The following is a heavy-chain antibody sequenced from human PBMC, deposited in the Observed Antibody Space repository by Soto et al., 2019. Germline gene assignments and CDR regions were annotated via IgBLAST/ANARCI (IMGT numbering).Heavy chain of an antibody. J-gene: IGHJ6*02. Sequence: QVQLVESGGGVVQPGRSLRLSCAASGFTFSSYAMHWVRQAPGKGLEWVAVISYDGSNKYYADSVKGRFTISRDNSKNTLYLQMNSLRAEDTAVYHCARDLNSSGYWYYYGMDVWGQGTTVTVSS. CDR3: ARDLNSSGYWYYYGMDV. CDR1: GFTFSSYA. V-gene: IGHV3-30-3*01. D-gene: IGHD3-22*01. CDR2: ISYDGSNK.